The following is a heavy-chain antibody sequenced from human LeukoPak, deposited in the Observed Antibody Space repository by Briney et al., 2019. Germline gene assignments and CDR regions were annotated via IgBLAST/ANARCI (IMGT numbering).Heavy chain of an antibody. CDR1: GFTFSGYW. V-gene: IGHV3-7*03. CDR2: IKQDGSEK. D-gene: IGHD3-3*01. CDR3: TRDNPFGAY. Sequence: PGGSLRLSYAASGFTFSGYWMTWVRQAPGKGLEWVANIKQDGSEKYYVDSVKGRFTISRDNAKNSLYLQMNSLRAEDTAVYYCTRDNPFGAYWGQGTLVTVSS. J-gene: IGHJ4*02.